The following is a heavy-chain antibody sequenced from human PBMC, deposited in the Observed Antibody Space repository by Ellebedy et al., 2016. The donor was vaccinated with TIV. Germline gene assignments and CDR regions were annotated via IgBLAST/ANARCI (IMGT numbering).Heavy chain of an antibody. CDR2: IKSKIDGGTT. D-gene: IGHD3-16*01. CDR1: DFTFSIAW. CDR3: TTLGGFDY. Sequence: PGGSLRLSCAASDFTFSIAWTRWVRQAPGKGLEWVGRIKSKIDGGTTDYAAPVKGRFTISRDDSKNMLYLQMNSLKTEDTAVYYCTTLGGFDYWGQGTLVTVSS. J-gene: IGHJ4*02. V-gene: IGHV3-15*07.